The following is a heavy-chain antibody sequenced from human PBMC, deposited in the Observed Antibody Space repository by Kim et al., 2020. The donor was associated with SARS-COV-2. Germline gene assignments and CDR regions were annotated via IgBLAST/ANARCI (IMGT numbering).Heavy chain of an antibody. V-gene: IGHV4-34*01. Sequence: SRVTVTVDTSKNQFSLKLSSVTAADTAVYYCAREVMANYYDSSGYDAFDIWGQGTMVTVSS. J-gene: IGHJ3*02. CDR3: AREVMANYYDSSGYDAFDI. D-gene: IGHD3-22*01.